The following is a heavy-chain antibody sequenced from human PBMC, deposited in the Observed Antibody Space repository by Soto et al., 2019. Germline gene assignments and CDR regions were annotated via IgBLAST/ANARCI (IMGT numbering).Heavy chain of an antibody. D-gene: IGHD1-1*01. CDR2: ISGSGGST. CDR3: AKDLNWNDVLAYYFDY. CDR1: GFTFSSYA. V-gene: IGHV3-23*01. J-gene: IGHJ4*02. Sequence: GGSLSLSCAASGFTFSSYAMSWVRQAPGKGLEWVSAISGSGGSTYYADSVKGRFTISRDNSKNTLYLQMNSLRAEDTAVYYCAKDLNWNDVLAYYFDYWGQGTLVTVSS.